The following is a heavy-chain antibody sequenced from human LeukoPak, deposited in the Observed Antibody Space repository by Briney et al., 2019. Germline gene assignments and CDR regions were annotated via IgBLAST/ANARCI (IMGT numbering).Heavy chain of an antibody. V-gene: IGHV1-8*03. J-gene: IGHJ4*02. Sequence: ASVKVSCKASGYTFTNFDIDWVRQATGQGLEWMGWMNPNTGNAGYAQKFQDRVTITWDASISTAYMDLSGLRSEDTAVYYCARVGYSNSYDYWGQGTLVTVSS. CDR1: GYTFTNFD. CDR2: MNPNTGNA. CDR3: ARVGYSNSYDY. D-gene: IGHD4-11*01.